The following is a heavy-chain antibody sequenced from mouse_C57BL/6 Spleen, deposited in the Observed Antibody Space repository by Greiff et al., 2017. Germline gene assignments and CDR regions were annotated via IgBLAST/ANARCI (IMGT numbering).Heavy chain of an antibody. CDR3: ARGELLCYDMDF. CDR1: GYSFTGYY. J-gene: IGHJ4*01. CDR2: INPSTGGT. V-gene: IGHV1-42*01. Sequence: EVQLQQSGPELVKPGASVKISCKASGYSFTGYYMTWVKQSPEKSLEWLGEINPSTGGTTYNQKFKAKATLTVDKYSSTAYMQLKSLTSDDSAVYYCARGELLCYDMDFGGKGTSVTVSS.